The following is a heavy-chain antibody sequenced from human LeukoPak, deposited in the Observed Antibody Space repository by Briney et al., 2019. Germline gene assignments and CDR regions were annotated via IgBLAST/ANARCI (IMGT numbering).Heavy chain of an antibody. CDR1: GDSINSYY. CDR2: IYYSGST. CDR3: ARVLGYCSGGSCGDY. D-gene: IGHD2-15*01. Sequence: PSETLSLTCTVSGDSINSYYWSWIRQPPGKGLEWIGYIYYSGSTNYNPSLKSRVTISVATAKNQFSLKLSSVTAADTAVYYCARVLGYCSGGSCGDYWGQGTLVTVSS. V-gene: IGHV4-59*12. J-gene: IGHJ4*02.